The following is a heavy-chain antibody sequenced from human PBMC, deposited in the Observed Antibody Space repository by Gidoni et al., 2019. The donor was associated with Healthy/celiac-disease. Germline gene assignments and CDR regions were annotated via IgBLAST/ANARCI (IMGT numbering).Heavy chain of an antibody. CDR1: GGSISSSSYY. V-gene: IGHV4-39*01. CDR3: ARQAYDSSGYYRDY. Sequence: QLQLQQSGPGLVKPSETLSLTCTVSGGSISSSSYYWGWIRQPPGKGLEWIGGIYYSGSTYYNPSLKSRVTISVDTSKNQFALKLSSVTAADTAVYYCARQAYDSSGYYRDYWGQGTLVTVSS. J-gene: IGHJ4*02. CDR2: IYYSGST. D-gene: IGHD3-22*01.